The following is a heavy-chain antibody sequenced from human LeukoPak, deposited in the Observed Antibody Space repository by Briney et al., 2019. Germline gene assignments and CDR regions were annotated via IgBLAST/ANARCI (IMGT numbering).Heavy chain of an antibody. Sequence: PGGSLRLSCAASGFTFSSYSMNWVRQAPGKGLEWVSSISSSSSYIYCADSVKGRFTISRDNAKNSLYLQMNSLRAEDTAVYYCARTMPNGYFDYWGQGTLVTVSS. J-gene: IGHJ4*02. CDR1: GFTFSSYS. CDR2: ISSSSSYI. CDR3: ARTMPNGYFDY. D-gene: IGHD2-2*01. V-gene: IGHV3-21*01.